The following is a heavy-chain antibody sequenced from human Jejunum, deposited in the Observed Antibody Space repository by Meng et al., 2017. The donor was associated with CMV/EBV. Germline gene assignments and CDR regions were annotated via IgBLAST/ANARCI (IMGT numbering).Heavy chain of an antibody. CDR2: LNPYTGDT. CDR3: AKDAGSFLDYYCDF. CDR1: TFTDYY. D-gene: IGHD3-10*01. J-gene: IGHJ4*02. Sequence: TFTDYYVHWVRQAPGQGLEWLGYLNPYTGDTNYAQKFQGRVSMTRDTPTNTAYMELTRLRSDDTALYYCAKDAGSFLDYYCDFWGQGTLVTVSS. V-gene: IGHV1-2*02.